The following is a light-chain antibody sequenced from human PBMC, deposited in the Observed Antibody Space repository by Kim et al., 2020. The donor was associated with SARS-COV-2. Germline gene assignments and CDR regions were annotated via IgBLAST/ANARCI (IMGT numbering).Light chain of an antibody. V-gene: IGLV7-43*01. J-gene: IGLJ3*02. Sequence: PGGTFTLTCASITGAVTSSHYANWFQQKPGQALRALIHPTFNRHSLTPALFSGSLLEDIATLTLSRVQPEDEAVYYCLLCYGGPWVFGGGTQLTVL. CDR2: PTF. CDR1: TGAVTSSHY. CDR3: LLCYGGPWV.